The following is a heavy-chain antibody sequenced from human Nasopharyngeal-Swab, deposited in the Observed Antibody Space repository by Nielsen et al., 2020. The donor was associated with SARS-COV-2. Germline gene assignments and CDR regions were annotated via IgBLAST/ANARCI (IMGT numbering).Heavy chain of an antibody. D-gene: IGHD1-1*01. CDR2: INPSGGT. CDR3: ARGRRERAPSYYYYGMDV. V-gene: IGHV4-34*01. J-gene: IGHJ6*02. CDR1: GGAFGGFY. Sequence: SETLSLTCAVYGGAFGGFYWSWIRQSPGEGLEWIGEINPSGGTDYNPSLKSRVSMSVDTSKNQVFLNLKAVTAADTGLYYCARGRRERAPSYYYYGMDVWGQGTTVSVS.